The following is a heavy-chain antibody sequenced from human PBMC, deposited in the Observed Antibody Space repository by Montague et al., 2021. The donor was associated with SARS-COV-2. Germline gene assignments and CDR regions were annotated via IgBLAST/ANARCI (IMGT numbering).Heavy chain of an antibody. CDR3: VRGRSGYFNPLDY. CDR2: IYYSGST. CDR1: DDSISSSSYY. J-gene: IGHJ4*02. Sequence: SETLSLTCTVSDDSISSSSYYWAWIRQPPGKGLEWIGSIYYSGSTYYNPSLKSRVTIPVDTSKKQFSLNLSSVTAADTAVFYCVRGRSGYFNPLDYWGQGTLVTVSS. V-gene: IGHV4-39*01. D-gene: IGHD3-3*01.